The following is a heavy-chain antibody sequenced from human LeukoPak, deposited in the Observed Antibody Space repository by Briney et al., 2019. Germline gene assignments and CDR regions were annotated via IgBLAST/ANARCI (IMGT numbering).Heavy chain of an antibody. D-gene: IGHD3-10*01. CDR3: ARGLGQRGDY. V-gene: IGHV4-59*01. J-gene: IGHJ4*02. Sequence: SETLSLTXTVSGGSISSYYWSWIRQPPGKGLEWIGYIYYSGSTNYNPSLKSRVTISVDTSKNQFSLKLSSVTAADTAVYYCARGLGQRGDYWGQGTLVTVSS. CDR2: IYYSGST. CDR1: GGSISSYY.